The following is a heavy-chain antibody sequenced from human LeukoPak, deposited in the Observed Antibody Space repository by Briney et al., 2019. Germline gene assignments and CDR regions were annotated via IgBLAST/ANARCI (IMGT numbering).Heavy chain of an antibody. Sequence: SETLSLTCTVSAGSISSYYWTWIRQPPGKGLEWIGYIYYSGSTNYNPSLKSRVAISLDTSKNQFSLRLSSVTAADTAIYYCARGRPDFWTNFYTYFLDSWGQGTLVTVS. CDR1: AGSISSYY. D-gene: IGHD3/OR15-3a*01. CDR2: IYYSGST. V-gene: IGHV4-59*01. CDR3: ARGRPDFWTNFYTYFLDS. J-gene: IGHJ4*02.